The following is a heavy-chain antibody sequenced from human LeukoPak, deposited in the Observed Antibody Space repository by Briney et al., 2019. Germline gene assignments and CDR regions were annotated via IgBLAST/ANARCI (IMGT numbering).Heavy chain of an antibody. Sequence: GGSLRLSCAASGFTFSSYSMNWVRQAPGKGLEWVSSISSSSSYIYYADSVKGRFTISRDNAKNSLYLQMNSLRAEDTAVYYCAKVPVPAAIFVSARYFDYWGQGTLVTVSS. V-gene: IGHV3-21*04. J-gene: IGHJ4*02. CDR1: GFTFSSYS. D-gene: IGHD2-2*01. CDR3: AKVPVPAAIFVSARYFDY. CDR2: ISSSSSYI.